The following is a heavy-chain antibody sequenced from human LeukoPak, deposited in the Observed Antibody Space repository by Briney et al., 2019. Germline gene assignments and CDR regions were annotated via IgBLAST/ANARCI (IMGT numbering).Heavy chain of an antibody. Sequence: SETLSLTCTVSGGSISSSSYYWGWIRQPPGKGLEWIGSIYYSGSTYYNPSLKSRVTISVDTSKNQFSLKLSSVTAADTAVYYCARVGGYSYGYFSVMGNNWFDPWGQGTLVTVSS. CDR3: ARVGGYSYGYFSVMGNNWFDP. V-gene: IGHV4-39*07. CDR1: GGSISSSSYY. D-gene: IGHD5-18*01. J-gene: IGHJ5*02. CDR2: IYYSGST.